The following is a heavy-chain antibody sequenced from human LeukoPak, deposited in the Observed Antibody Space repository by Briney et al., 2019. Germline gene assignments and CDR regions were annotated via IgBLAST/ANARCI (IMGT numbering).Heavy chain of an antibody. CDR1: GYTFTGYY. V-gene: IGHV1-2*06. J-gene: IGHJ4*02. CDR2: INPNSGGT. Sequence: GASVKVSCKASGYTFTGYYMHWVRQAPGQGLEWMGRINPNSGGTNYAQKFLGRVTMTRDTSISAAYMELSRLRSDDTAVYYCARVEDSGYDPNFDYWGQGTLVTVSS. D-gene: IGHD5-12*01. CDR3: ARVEDSGYDPNFDY.